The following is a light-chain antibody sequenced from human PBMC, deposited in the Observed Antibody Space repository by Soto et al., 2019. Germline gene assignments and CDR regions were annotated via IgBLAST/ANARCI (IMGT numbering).Light chain of an antibody. CDR1: QSVSSSY. CDR2: GAS. CDR3: QQRSNWPPIT. V-gene: IGKV3D-20*02. Sequence: EIVLTHSPGTLSLSPWEIATLSCRASQSVSSSYLAWYQQKPGQAPRLLIYGASNRATGIPDRFSGSGSGTDFTLTISSLEPEDFAVYYCQQRSNWPPITFGQGTRLEIK. J-gene: IGKJ5*01.